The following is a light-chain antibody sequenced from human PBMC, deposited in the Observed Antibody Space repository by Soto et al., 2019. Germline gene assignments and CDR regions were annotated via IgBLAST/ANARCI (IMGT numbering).Light chain of an antibody. CDR3: SSYTSSSTRV. CDR2: EVS. J-gene: IGLJ1*01. Sequence: QSVLTQPASVTGSPGQSIAISCTGTNSDVGSFNAVSWYQQGPGKAPKLIIYEVSNRPSGVSNRFSGSKSVNTATLTIPGLQADDEADYYCSSYTSSSTRVFGTGTKVTVL. CDR1: NSDVGSFNA. V-gene: IGLV2-14*02.